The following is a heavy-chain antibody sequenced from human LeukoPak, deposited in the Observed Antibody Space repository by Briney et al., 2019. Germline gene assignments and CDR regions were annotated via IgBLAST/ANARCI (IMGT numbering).Heavy chain of an antibody. CDR3: ARDRANIVVVSASEY. CDR1: GFTLSNYA. Sequence: GGSLRLSCAASGFTLSNYAMSWVRQAPGKGLEWVSSITSSGTYIYYADSVKGRFTISRDNAKNSLYLQMNSLRAEDTAVYYCARDRANIVVVSASEYWGQGTLVTVSS. V-gene: IGHV3-21*01. D-gene: IGHD2-21*01. CDR2: ITSSGTYI. J-gene: IGHJ4*02.